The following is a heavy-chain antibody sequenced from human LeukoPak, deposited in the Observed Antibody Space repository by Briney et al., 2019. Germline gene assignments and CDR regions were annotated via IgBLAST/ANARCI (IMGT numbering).Heavy chain of an antibody. CDR1: GFTFSSYE. V-gene: IGHV3-48*03. J-gene: IGHJ4*02. CDR3: ARGPRLLDGYILPFDY. D-gene: IGHD5-24*01. Sequence: GGSLRLSCAASGFTFSSYEMNWVRQAPGKGLEWVSYISSSGSTIYYADSVKGRFTISRDNAKNSLYLQMNSLRAEDTAVYYCARGPRLLDGYILPFDYWGPGTLVTVSS. CDR2: ISSSGSTI.